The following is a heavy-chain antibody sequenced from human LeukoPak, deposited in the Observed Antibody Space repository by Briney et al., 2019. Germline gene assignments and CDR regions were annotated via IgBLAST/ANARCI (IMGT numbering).Heavy chain of an antibody. CDR3: ARTEPSGTTSH. J-gene: IGHJ4*02. CDR1: GGSITNYY. CDR2: IYYSGST. Sequence: SGTLSLTCTVSGGSITNYYWSWIRQPPGKGLEWIGYIYYSGSTNYNPSLKSRVTLSVDTSRNQFSLSLRSMTAAGTAVYYCARTEPSGTTSHWGQGTLVTVSS. V-gene: IGHV4-59*01. D-gene: IGHD1-1*01.